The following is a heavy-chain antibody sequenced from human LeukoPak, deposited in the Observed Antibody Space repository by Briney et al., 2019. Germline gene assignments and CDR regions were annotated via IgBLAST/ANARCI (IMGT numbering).Heavy chain of an antibody. V-gene: IGHV4-59*01. D-gene: IGHD6-19*01. CDR2: IHYTGST. CDR1: GESISGYY. Sequence: SETLSLTCTVSGESISGYYWSWIRQSPGKELEWIGYIHYTGSTKYNPSLKSRVTISLDASKNQFSLKVSSVTAADTAVYYCTRSTGYTSGWYWFDPWGQGTLVTVSS. J-gene: IGHJ5*02. CDR3: TRSTGYTSGWYWFDP.